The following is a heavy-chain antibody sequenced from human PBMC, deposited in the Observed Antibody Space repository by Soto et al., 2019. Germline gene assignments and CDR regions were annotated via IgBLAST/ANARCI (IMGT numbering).Heavy chain of an antibody. CDR3: ARRKYYHGSDYFNDALDI. Sequence: QVQLVESGGGVVQPGNSLRLSCAASGFIFSGYAMHWVRQAPGTGLEWVAVISYDGNSKTYADFVKGRFAISRDNSKNTLYLQMNSLRPDETAVYYCARRKYYHGSDYFNDALDIWGQGTMVTVSS. CDR2: ISYDGNSK. CDR1: GFIFSGYA. D-gene: IGHD3-22*01. V-gene: IGHV3-30*09. J-gene: IGHJ3*02.